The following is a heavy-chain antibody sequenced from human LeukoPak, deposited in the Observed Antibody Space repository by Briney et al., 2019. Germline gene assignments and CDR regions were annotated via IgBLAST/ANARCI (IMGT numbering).Heavy chain of an antibody. D-gene: IGHD2-2*01. V-gene: IGHV1-18*04. CDR2: ISAYNGNT. CDR1: GYTFTSYG. Sequence: ASVKVSCKASGYTFTSYGISWVRQAPGQGLEWMGWISAYNGNTNYAQKLQGRVTMTTDTSTSTVYMELRSLRSDDTAVYYCARDRSGCSSTTCQWVFVFWGQGTLVTVSS. CDR3: ARDRSGCSSTTCQWVFVF. J-gene: IGHJ4*02.